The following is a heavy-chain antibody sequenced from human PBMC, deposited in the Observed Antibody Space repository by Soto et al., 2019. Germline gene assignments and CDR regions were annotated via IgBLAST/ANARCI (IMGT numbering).Heavy chain of an antibody. J-gene: IGHJ4*02. V-gene: IGHV4-34*01. CDR2: INHSGST. Sequence: SETLSLTCAVYGGSFSGYYWSWIRPPPGKGLEWIGEINHSGSTNYNPSLKSRVTISVDTSKNQFSLKLSSVTAADTAVYYCARSDGRYWGQGTLVTVSS. CDR3: ARSDGRY. CDR1: GGSFSGYY.